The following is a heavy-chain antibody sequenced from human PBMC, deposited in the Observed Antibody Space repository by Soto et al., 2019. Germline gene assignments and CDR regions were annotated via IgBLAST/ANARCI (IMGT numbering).Heavy chain of an antibody. CDR2: IYYSGST. Sequence: SETLSLTCTVSGGSISSSSYYWGWIRQPPGKGLEWIGSIYYSGSTYYNPSLKSRVTISVDTSKNQFSLKLSSVTAAVTAVYYCARLGQWLPHYWGQGTLVTVSS. D-gene: IGHD6-19*01. J-gene: IGHJ4*02. CDR1: GGSISSSSYY. CDR3: ARLGQWLPHY. V-gene: IGHV4-39*01.